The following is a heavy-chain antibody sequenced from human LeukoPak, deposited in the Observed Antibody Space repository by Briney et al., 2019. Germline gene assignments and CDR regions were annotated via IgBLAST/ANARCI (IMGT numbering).Heavy chain of an antibody. Sequence: KPSETLSLTCTVSGGSISSSSYYWGWIRQPPGKGLEWIGSIYHSGSTYYNPSLKSRVTISVDTSKNQFSLKLSSVTAADTAVYYCARVWVPGRFGYYYYYMDVWGKGTTVTVSS. J-gene: IGHJ6*03. CDR1: GGSISSSSYY. D-gene: IGHD3-10*01. CDR3: ARVWVPGRFGYYYYYMDV. CDR2: IYHSGST. V-gene: IGHV4-39*07.